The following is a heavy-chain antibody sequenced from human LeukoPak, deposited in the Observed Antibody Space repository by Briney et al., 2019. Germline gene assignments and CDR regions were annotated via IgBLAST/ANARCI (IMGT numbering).Heavy chain of an antibody. CDR2: IRSKTYGGTT. V-gene: IGHV3-49*04. CDR1: GFTFGDYG. CDR3: ARSGAFCSGEDCYSGRTWFDP. J-gene: IGHJ5*02. Sequence: GGSLRLSCTTSGFTFGDYGMSWVRQAPGKGLEWVGFIRSKTYGGTTEYAASVKGRFIISRDDSKSIAYLQMNSLKTEDTAVYYCARSGAFCSGEDCYSGRTWFDPWGQGTLVTISS. D-gene: IGHD2-15*01.